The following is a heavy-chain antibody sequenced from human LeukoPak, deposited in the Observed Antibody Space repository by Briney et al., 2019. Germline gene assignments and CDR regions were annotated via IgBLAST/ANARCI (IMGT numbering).Heavy chain of an antibody. CDR2: IKQDGSEK. V-gene: IGHV3-7*03. CDR3: ARELYYYGMDV. J-gene: IGHJ6*02. CDR1: GFTFSTSW. Sequence: PGGSLRLSCAASGFTFSTSWMSWVRQVPGKGLEWVANIKQDGSEKYYVDSVKGRFTISRDNAKNSLYLQMNSLRAEDTAVYYCARELYYYGMDVWGQGTTVTVSS.